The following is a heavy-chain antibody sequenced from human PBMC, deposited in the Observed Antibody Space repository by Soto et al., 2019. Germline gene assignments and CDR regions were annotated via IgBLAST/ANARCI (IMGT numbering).Heavy chain of an antibody. J-gene: IGHJ4*02. Sequence: QVQLVESGGGLVTPGGSLRLSCVASGFSVSGFYMSWIRQAPGKGLEWVSYISSGGGTIFYADSVKGRFTTSRDNAKNSLYLQMNSLRAEDTAVYYCAKKEYTSRWYGIDYWGQGTLVTVSS. V-gene: IGHV3-11*01. CDR1: GFSVSGFY. CDR2: ISSGGGTI. D-gene: IGHD6-13*01. CDR3: AKKEYTSRWYGIDY.